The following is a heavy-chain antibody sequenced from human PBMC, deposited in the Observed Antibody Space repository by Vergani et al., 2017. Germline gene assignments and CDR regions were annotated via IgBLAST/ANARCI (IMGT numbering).Heavy chain of an antibody. Sequence: QLVESGGGWVQPGGSLRLSCVVSGFDFSSYIMNWVRQAPGKGLEWVSFVSTGTKSQSYAESVKGRFTISRDSAKNSLYLQMDSLRAEDTAVYYCARVNREDYLRDYHLDYWGQGTLVTVSS. CDR1: GFDFSSYI. J-gene: IGHJ4*02. CDR2: VSTGTKSQ. V-gene: IGHV3-48*01. CDR3: ARVNREDYLRDYHLDY. D-gene: IGHD5-24*01.